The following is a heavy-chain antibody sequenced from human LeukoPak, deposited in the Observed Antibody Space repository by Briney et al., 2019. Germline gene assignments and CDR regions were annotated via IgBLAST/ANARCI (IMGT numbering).Heavy chain of an antibody. V-gene: IGHV3-49*03. CDR3: TRARYGSGSYRAEYFQP. CDR2: IRSKAYGGTT. J-gene: IGHJ1*01. CDR1: GFTFGDYA. Sequence: PGGSLRLSCTASGFTFGDYAMSWLRQAPGKGLEWVGFIRSKAYGGTTEYAASVKGRFTISRDDSKSIAYLQMNSLKTEDTAVYYCTRARYGSGSYRAEYFQPWGQGTLVTVSS. D-gene: IGHD3-10*01.